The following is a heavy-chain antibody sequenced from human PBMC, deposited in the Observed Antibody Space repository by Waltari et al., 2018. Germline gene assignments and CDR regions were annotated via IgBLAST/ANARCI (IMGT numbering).Heavy chain of an antibody. J-gene: IGHJ3*02. Sequence: QVQLVESGGGVVQPGRSLRLSCAASGFTFSSYAMHWVRQAPGKGLEWVAVISKDGSNKYYADSVKGRFTISRDNSKNTLYLQMNSLRAEDTAVYYCYVDPHAFDIWGQGTMVTVSS. V-gene: IGHV3-30-3*01. CDR3: YVDPHAFDI. CDR2: ISKDGSNK. CDR1: GFTFSSYA. D-gene: IGHD5-12*01.